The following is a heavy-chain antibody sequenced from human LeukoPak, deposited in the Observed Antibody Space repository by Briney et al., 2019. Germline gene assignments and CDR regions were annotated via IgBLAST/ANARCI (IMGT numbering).Heavy chain of an antibody. CDR2: VHHSGIT. V-gene: IGHV4-39*01. CDR3: ARNPPNYYDSSGRMGAFDV. D-gene: IGHD3-22*01. J-gene: IGHJ3*01. CDR1: GGFISSGGYY. Sequence: SETLSLTCVVSGGFISSGGYYWGWIRHPPEKGLEWIGSVHHSGITYYNTSLKSRVTISVDKSKNQFSLELSSVTAADTAVYYCARNPPNYYDSSGRMGAFDVWGQGTMVTVSS.